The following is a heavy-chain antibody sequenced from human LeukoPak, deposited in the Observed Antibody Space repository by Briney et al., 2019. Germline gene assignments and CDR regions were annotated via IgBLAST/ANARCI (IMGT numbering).Heavy chain of an antibody. CDR1: GYTFTNYG. Sequence: ASVKVSCKASGYTFTNYGISWVRQAPGQGLEWMGWIGGYNGNTNYGQKFKGRVTMTTDTSTSTAYMDLRSLRSEDTAVYYCEIYTGYDSFWGQGTLVTVSS. CDR3: EIYTGYDSF. CDR2: IGGYNGNT. J-gene: IGHJ4*02. D-gene: IGHD5-12*01. V-gene: IGHV1-18*01.